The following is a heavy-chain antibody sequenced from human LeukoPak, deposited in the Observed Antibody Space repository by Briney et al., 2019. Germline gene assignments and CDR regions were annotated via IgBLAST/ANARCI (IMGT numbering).Heavy chain of an antibody. Sequence: PSETLSLTCTVSGGSISSYYWSWIRQPAGKGLEWIGRIYASGSTNYNPSLRSRVTMSVDTSKSQFSLKLISVTAADTAVYYCARDPRGIVGANHNWFDPWGQGTLVTVSS. D-gene: IGHD1-26*01. CDR3: ARDPRGIVGANHNWFDP. CDR2: IYASGST. CDR1: GGSISSYY. J-gene: IGHJ5*02. V-gene: IGHV4-4*07.